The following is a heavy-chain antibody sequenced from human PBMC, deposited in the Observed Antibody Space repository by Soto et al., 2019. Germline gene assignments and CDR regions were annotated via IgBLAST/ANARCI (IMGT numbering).Heavy chain of an antibody. V-gene: IGHV4-59*08. Sequence: PSETLSLTCTVSGGSISSYYWSWIRQPPGKGLEWIGYIYYSGSTNYNPSLKSRVTISVDTSKNQFSLKLSSVTAADTAVYYCARHGLGVVAAAGTGVDYWGQGTLVTVS. CDR3: ARHGLGVVAAAGTGVDY. J-gene: IGHJ4*02. CDR2: IYYSGST. D-gene: IGHD6-13*01. CDR1: GGSISSYY.